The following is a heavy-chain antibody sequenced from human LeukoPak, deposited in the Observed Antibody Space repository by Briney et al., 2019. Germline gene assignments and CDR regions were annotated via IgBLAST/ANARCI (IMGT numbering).Heavy chain of an antibody. CDR1: GITFSSYA. CDR3: AKAPQWLAPLLDY. V-gene: IGHV3-23*01. J-gene: IGHJ4*02. CDR2: VSGSGGST. D-gene: IGHD6-19*01. Sequence: GGSLRLSCAASGITFSSYAMTWVRQAPGKGLEWVSAVSGSGGSTYYADSVKGRFTISRDNSKNTLYLQMNSLRAEDTAVYYCAKAPQWLAPLLDYWGQGTLVTVSS.